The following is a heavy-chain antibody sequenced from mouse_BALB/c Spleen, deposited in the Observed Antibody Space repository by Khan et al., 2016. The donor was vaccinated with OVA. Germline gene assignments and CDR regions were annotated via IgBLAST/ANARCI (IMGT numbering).Heavy chain of an antibody. D-gene: IGHD1-1*01. Sequence: EVQLQESGPGLVKPSQSLSLTCTVTGYSITSNYAWNWIRQFPGNKLEWMGYISYSDSTSYNPSPKSRIAITRDTSQNQFFLQLNSVTTEDTATYYCARGNYYGYYFDYWGHGTTLTVSS. V-gene: IGHV3-2*02. CDR2: ISYSDST. CDR1: GYSITSNYA. CDR3: ARGNYYGYYFDY. J-gene: IGHJ2*01.